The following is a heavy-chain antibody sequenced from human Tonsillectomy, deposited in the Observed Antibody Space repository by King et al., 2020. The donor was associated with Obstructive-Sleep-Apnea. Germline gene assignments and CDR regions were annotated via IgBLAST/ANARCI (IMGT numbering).Heavy chain of an antibody. V-gene: IGHV1-2*02. J-gene: IGHJ4*02. D-gene: IGHD5-18*01. CDR3: AIWLSGYFDY. Sequence: VQLVESGAEVKKPGASVKVSCKASGYTFTDHYIHWVRQAPGQGLEWMGWINPNSGGTDYAQKFHGRVTMTRDTSITTAYMELSRLRSDDTAVYYCAIWLSGYFDYWGQGTLVTVSS. CDR1: GYTFTDHY. CDR2: INPNSGGT.